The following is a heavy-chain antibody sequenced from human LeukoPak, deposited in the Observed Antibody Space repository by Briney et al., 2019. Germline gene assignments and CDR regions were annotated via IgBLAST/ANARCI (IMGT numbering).Heavy chain of an antibody. D-gene: IGHD3-22*01. V-gene: IGHV4-34*01. CDR1: GGSFSGYY. CDR3: ARGPSRGHYSDSSGYPEYFLH. CDR2: INHSGST. Sequence: SETLSLTCAVYGGSFSGYYWSWIRQPPGKGLEWIGEINHSGSTNYNPSLKTRVTISVDTPKNQFSLKLTSVTAADTALYYCARGPSRGHYSDSSGYPEYFLHWGQGTLVTVSS. J-gene: IGHJ1*01.